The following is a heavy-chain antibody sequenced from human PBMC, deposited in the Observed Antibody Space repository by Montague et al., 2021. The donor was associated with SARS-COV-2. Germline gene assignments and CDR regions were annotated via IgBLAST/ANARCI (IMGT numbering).Heavy chain of an antibody. CDR2: INHSGST. J-gene: IGHJ4*02. Sequence: SETLSLTCAVYGGSFSGYYWSWIRQSPGKGLEWIGEINHSGSTTYNPSLKSRVTMSVDTSKNQFSLKVNSVTAADTAMYYCARGVVAAPPVVDYWGRGTLVTVSS. CDR3: ARGVVAAPPVVDY. D-gene: IGHD2-15*01. CDR1: GGSFSGYY. V-gene: IGHV4-34*01.